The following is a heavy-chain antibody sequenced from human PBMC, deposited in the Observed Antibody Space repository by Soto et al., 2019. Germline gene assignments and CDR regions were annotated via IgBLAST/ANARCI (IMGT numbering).Heavy chain of an antibody. D-gene: IGHD6-13*01. Sequence: ASMKKSCKASGYTYNSNYMNKVRQAPGQGLEWMGWINPNSGGTNYAQKFQGWVTMTRDMSISTAYMELSRLRFDDTAVYYCARGQQLVQVWFDPWGQGTLVTVSS. CDR3: ARGQQLVQVWFDP. CDR2: INPNSGGT. J-gene: IGHJ5*02. V-gene: IGHV1-2*04. CDR1: GYTYNSNY.